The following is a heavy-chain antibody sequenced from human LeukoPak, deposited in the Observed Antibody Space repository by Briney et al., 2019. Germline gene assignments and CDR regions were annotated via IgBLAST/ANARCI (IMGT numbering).Heavy chain of an antibody. CDR3: ARDLLRGYYYDSSGPPNWFDP. J-gene: IGHJ5*02. Sequence: GGSLRLSCAASGFTFSDYYMSWIRQAPGKGLEWVSYISSSGSTIYYADSVKGRLTISRDNAKNSLYLQMNSLRAEDTAVYYCARDLLRGYYYDSSGPPNWFDPWGQGTLVTVSS. CDR2: ISSSGSTI. D-gene: IGHD3-22*01. CDR1: GFTFSDYY. V-gene: IGHV3-11*01.